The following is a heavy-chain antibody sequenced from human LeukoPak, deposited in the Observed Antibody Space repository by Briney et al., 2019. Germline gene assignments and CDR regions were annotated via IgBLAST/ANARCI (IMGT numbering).Heavy chain of an antibody. CDR2: ISSSGSTI. V-gene: IGHV3-48*03. CDR1: GFTFSSHE. CDR3: ARADGYNYGY. J-gene: IGHJ4*02. D-gene: IGHD5-24*01. Sequence: GGSLRLSCAASGFTFSSHEMNWVRQAPGKGLEWVSYISSSGSTIYYADSVKGRFTISRDNAKNSLYLQMNSLRAEDTAVYYCARADGYNYGYWGQGTLVTVSS.